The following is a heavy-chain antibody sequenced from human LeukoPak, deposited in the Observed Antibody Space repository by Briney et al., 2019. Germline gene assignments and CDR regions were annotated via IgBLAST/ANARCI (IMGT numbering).Heavy chain of an antibody. CDR3: ARDVGMTVVENYYYYMDV. D-gene: IGHD3-22*01. CDR2: INWNGGST. Sequence: GGSLRLSCAASGFTFDDYGMSWVRQAPGKGLEWVSGINWNGGSTGYADSVKGRFTISRDNAKNSLYLQMNSLRAEDTALYYCARDVGMTVVENYYYYMDVWGKGTTVTVSS. CDR1: GFTFDDYG. V-gene: IGHV3-20*04. J-gene: IGHJ6*03.